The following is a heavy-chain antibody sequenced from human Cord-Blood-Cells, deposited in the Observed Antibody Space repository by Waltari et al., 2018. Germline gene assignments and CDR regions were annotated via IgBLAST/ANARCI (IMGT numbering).Heavy chain of an antibody. Sequence: EVQLVESGGGLVQPGRSLRLSCAASGFTFDDYAMHWVRKVPGKGLEWVSGIRWNSGSIGYADSVKGRFTISRDNAKNSLYLQMNSRRAEDTALYYCAKDMSYDFWSGFFNFDYWGQGTLVTVSS. J-gene: IGHJ4*02. CDR2: IRWNSGSI. CDR3: AKDMSYDFWSGFFNFDY. CDR1: GFTFDDYA. V-gene: IGHV3-9*01. D-gene: IGHD3-3*01.